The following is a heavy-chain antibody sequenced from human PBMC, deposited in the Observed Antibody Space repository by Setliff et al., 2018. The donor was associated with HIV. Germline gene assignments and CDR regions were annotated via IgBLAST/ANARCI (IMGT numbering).Heavy chain of an antibody. Sequence: PGGSLRLSCAASGFTVSTNYINWVRQAPGKGLEWVSYISSSGSSRYYADSVKGRFTISRVNAKDSLYLQMNSLRAEDTAVYYCARGYVGSSGYYSDYWGQGTQVTVSS. J-gene: IGHJ4*02. CDR2: ISSSGSSR. CDR3: ARGYVGSSGYYSDY. V-gene: IGHV3-48*03. D-gene: IGHD3-22*01. CDR1: GFTVSTNY.